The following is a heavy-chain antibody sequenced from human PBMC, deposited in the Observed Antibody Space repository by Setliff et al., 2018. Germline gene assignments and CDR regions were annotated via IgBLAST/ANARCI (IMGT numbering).Heavy chain of an antibody. CDR2: INPNTGAA. D-gene: IGHD1-1*01. Sequence: ASVKVSCKASGYTFTSYGISWVRQAPGQGPEWMGWINPNTGAAKYAQQFQGRVTMTRDMSLRTVYLDLSGLTSDDTAVYYCTRDPTGSNFYNFQFYMDVWGKGTTVTVSS. J-gene: IGHJ6*03. CDR3: TRDPTGSNFYNFQFYMDV. V-gene: IGHV1-2*02. CDR1: GYTFTSYG.